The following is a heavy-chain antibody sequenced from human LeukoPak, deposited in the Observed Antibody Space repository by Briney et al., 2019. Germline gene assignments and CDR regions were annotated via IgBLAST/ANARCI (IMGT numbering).Heavy chain of an antibody. Sequence: PGGSLRLSCAASGFTFSSYGMHWVRQAPGKGLEWVAVIWYDGSKKYYADSVKGRFTISRDNSKNTLYLQMNSLRAEDTAVYYCARTYYYDSSGYSLDYWGQGTLVTVSS. D-gene: IGHD3-22*01. V-gene: IGHV3-30*02. CDR3: ARTYYYDSSGYSLDY. J-gene: IGHJ4*02. CDR2: IWYDGSKK. CDR1: GFTFSSYG.